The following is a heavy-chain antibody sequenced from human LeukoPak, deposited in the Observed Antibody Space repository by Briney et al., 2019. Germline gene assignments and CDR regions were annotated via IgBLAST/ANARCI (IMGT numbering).Heavy chain of an antibody. CDR3: ARWGRFGSGSSRWFDP. CDR1: GFTVGSSY. Sequence: PGGSLRLSCAASGFTVGSSYMGWVRQAPGKGLEWVSVIYSGGSTYYADSMKGRFTLSRDNSKNTLYLQLNSLRAEDTAVYYCARWGRFGSGSSRWFDPWGQGTLVTVSS. V-gene: IGHV3-53*01. J-gene: IGHJ5*02. CDR2: IYSGGST. D-gene: IGHD3-10*01.